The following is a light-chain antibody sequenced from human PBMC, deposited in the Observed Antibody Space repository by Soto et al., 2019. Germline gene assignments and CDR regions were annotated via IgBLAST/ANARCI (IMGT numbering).Light chain of an antibody. CDR1: QGISNS. CDR3: LQYNSHPFT. V-gene: IGKV1-17*03. CDR2: GAS. J-gene: IGKJ4*02. Sequence: DIQMTQSHSAMSASLGDRVPITCRASQGISNSLAWFQQKPGKVPKRLIYGASTLESGVPSRFSGSGSGTVFTLTISSLQPEDFATYYCLQYNSHPFTFGGGTKVDIK.